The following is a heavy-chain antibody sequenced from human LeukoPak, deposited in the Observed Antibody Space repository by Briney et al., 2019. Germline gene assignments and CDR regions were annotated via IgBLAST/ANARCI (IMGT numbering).Heavy chain of an antibody. CDR3: ARPYCSGGSCHDYFDY. V-gene: IGHV1-2*02. J-gene: IGHJ4*02. Sequence: ASVKVSCKASGYTFGDYYMHWVRQAPGQGLEWMGWINPNSGDTKYAHKFQGRVTMTRDTSISTAYMELGGLTSDDTAVYYCARPYCSGGSCHDYFDYWGQGTLVTVSS. CDR1: GYTFGDYY. D-gene: IGHD2-15*01. CDR2: INPNSGDT.